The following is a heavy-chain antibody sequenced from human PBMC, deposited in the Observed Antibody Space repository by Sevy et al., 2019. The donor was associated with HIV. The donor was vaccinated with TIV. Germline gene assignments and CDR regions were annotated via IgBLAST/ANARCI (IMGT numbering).Heavy chain of an antibody. CDR1: GFTFCSYS. CDR2: ISSSNSYI. Sequence: GESLKISCAASGFTFCSYSMNWVRQAPGKGLEWVSSISSSNSYIYYADSVKGRFTISRDNPKNSLYLQMNSLRAEDTALYYCARDSGRKRKDAFDIWGQGAMVTVSS. J-gene: IGHJ3*02. V-gene: IGHV3-21*01. CDR3: ARDSGRKRKDAFDI. D-gene: IGHD3-10*01.